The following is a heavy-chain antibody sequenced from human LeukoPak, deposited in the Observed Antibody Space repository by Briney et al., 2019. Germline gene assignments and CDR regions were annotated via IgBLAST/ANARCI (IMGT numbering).Heavy chain of an antibody. CDR2: FFYSGST. CDR1: GFSIRSDYY. CDR3: ARNAGATLSLTPIDY. Sequence: SETLSLTCAVSGFSIRSDYYWGWIRQPPGKGLEWIGSFFYSGSTYYNPSLKSRVTISADTSKNQFSLKLSSVTAADTAVYYCARNAGATLSLTPIDYWGQGTLVTVSS. J-gene: IGHJ4*02. V-gene: IGHV4-38-2*01. D-gene: IGHD1-26*01.